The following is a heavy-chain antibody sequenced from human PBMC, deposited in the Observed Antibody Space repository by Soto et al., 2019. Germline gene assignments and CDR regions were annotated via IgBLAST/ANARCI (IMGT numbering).Heavy chain of an antibody. J-gene: IGHJ4*02. D-gene: IGHD6-19*01. V-gene: IGHV1-69*01. CDR2: IIPIFGTA. Sequence: QVQLVQSGAEVKKPGSSVKVSCKASGGTFSSYAISWVRQAPGQGLEWMGGIIPIFGTANYAQKFQGRVTITADESTSTAYMELISLRSEDTAVYYCARGPSPLAVEPGYFDYWGQGTLVTVSS. CDR3: ARGPSPLAVEPGYFDY. CDR1: GGTFSSYA.